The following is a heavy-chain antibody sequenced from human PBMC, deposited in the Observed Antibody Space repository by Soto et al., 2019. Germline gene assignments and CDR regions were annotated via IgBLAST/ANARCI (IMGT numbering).Heavy chain of an antibody. CDR3: ERDMAARLFDY. J-gene: IGHJ4*02. Sequence: PGGSLRLSCAASGFTFSSYEMNWVRQAPGKGLEWVSYISSSGSTIYYADSVKGRFTISRDNAKNSLYLQMNSLRAEDTAVYYSERDMAARLFDYWGQGTQVTVSS. D-gene: IGHD6-6*01. CDR1: GFTFSSYE. CDR2: ISSSGSTI. V-gene: IGHV3-48*03.